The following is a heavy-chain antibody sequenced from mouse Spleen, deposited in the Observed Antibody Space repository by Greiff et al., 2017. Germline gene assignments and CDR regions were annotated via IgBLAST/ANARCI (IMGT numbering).Heavy chain of an antibody. Sequence: EVQLVESGAELVRPGASVKLSCTASGFNIKDDYMHWVKQRPEQGLEWIGWIDPENGDTEYASKFQGKATITADTSSNTAYLQLSSLTSEDTAVYYCTGGYPHWYFDVWGAGTTVTVSS. CDR1: GFNIKDDY. CDR2: IDPENGDT. CDR3: TGGYPHWYFDV. V-gene: IGHV14-4*01. D-gene: IGHD2-2*01. J-gene: IGHJ1*01.